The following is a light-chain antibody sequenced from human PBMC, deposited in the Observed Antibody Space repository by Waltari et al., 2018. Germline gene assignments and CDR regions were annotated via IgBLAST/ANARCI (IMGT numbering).Light chain of an antibody. J-gene: IGLJ1*01. CDR3: QSYDNSLSGYV. CDR2: GNT. Sequence: QSVLTQPPSVSGAPGQRVTISCTGSTSTIGAGYDVHWYQQLPGTAPKLLIFGNTNRPSGVPDRFSGSKSGTSPSLAITGLQVEDEADYYCQSYDNSLSGYVFGSGTKVTVL. V-gene: IGLV1-40*01. CDR1: TSTIGAGYD.